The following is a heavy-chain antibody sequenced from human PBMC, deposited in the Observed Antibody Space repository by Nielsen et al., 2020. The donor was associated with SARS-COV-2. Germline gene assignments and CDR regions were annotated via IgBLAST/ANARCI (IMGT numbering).Heavy chain of an antibody. Sequence: GESLKISCAASGFTFSSYGMHWVRQAPGKGLEWVAVISYDGSNKYYADSVKGRFTISRDNSKNTLYLQMNSLRAEDTAVYYCARVRIFGVVIAFDYWGQGTLVTVSS. CDR1: GFTFSSYG. D-gene: IGHD3-3*01. V-gene: IGHV3-30*03. CDR3: ARVRIFGVVIAFDY. J-gene: IGHJ4*02. CDR2: ISYDGSNK.